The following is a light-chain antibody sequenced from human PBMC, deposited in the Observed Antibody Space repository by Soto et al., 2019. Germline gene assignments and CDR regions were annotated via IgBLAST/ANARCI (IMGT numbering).Light chain of an antibody. CDR2: EVS. V-gene: IGLV2-14*01. CDR1: SSDVGGYNY. J-gene: IGLJ2*01. CDR3: SSYTSSSTLVV. Sequence: QSALTQPASVSGSPGQSVTISCTGTSSDVGGYNYVSWYQQHPGKATILMIYEVSNRPSGVSNRFAGSKSGNTASLTSSGLHAEDEADYYCSSYTSSSTLVVFGGGTKLTVL.